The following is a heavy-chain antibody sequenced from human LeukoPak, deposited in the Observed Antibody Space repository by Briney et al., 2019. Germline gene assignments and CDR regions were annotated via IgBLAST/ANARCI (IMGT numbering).Heavy chain of an antibody. J-gene: IGHJ4*02. CDR2: IIPIFGTA. CDR1: GGTFSSYA. V-gene: IGHV1-69*01. CDR3: ARSPIVVVQAAMDY. Sequence: GSAVKVSCKASGGTFSSYAISWVRQAPGQGLEWMGGIIPIFGTANYAQKFQGRVTITADESTSTAYMELSSLRSEDTAVYYCARSPIVVVQAAMDYWGQGTLVTVSS. D-gene: IGHD2-2*01.